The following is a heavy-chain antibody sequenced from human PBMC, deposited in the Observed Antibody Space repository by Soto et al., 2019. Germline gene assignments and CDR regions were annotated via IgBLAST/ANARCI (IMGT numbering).Heavy chain of an antibody. CDR3: AKVAERSMITFGGVIAD. J-gene: IGHJ4*02. Sequence: QVQLVESGGGVVQPGRTLRLSCAASGFTFNTYGMHWVRQAPGKGLEWVAVISFDEKIQYYADSVKGRFTISRDNSKNTMSLQTDSLRPEDTAVYYCAKVAERSMITFGGVIADWGQGTLVTVSS. CDR1: GFTFNTYG. CDR2: ISFDEKIQ. D-gene: IGHD3-16*02. V-gene: IGHV3-30*18.